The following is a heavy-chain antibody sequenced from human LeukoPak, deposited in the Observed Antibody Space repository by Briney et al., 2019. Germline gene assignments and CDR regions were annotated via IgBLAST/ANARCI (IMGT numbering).Heavy chain of an antibody. J-gene: IGHJ2*01. CDR1: GSSISSYY. CDR3: ARDLIETTVTSYWYFDL. V-gene: IGHV4-4*07. CDR2: IYTSGST. Sequence: SETLSLTCTVSGSSISSYYWSWIRQPAGKGLVWIGRIYTSGSTNYNPSLKSRVTMSVDTSKNQFSLKLSSVTAADTAVYYCARDLIETTVTSYWYFDLWGRGTLVTVSS. D-gene: IGHD4-17*01.